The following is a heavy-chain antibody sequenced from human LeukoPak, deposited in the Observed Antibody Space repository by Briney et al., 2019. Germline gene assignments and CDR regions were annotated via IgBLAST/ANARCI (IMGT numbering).Heavy chain of an antibody. J-gene: IGHJ4*02. D-gene: IGHD6-13*01. CDR2: ISGSGGST. Sequence: GGSLRLSCAASGFTFSSYAMSWVRQAPGKGLEWVSAISGSGGSTYYADSVKGRFTISRDNSKNTLYLQMNSLRAEDTAVYYCAKTREVWGSSWYFDYWGQGTLVTVSS. V-gene: IGHV3-23*01. CDR3: AKTREVWGSSWYFDY. CDR1: GFTFSSYA.